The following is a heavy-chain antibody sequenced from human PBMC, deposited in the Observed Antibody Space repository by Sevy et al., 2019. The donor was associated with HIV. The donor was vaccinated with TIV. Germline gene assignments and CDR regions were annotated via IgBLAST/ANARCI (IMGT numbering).Heavy chain of an antibody. Sequence: SETSLTCAVSGYSISSGYYWGWIRQPPGKGLEWIGSIYHSGSTYYNPSLKSRVTISVDTSKNQFSLKLSSVAAADTAVYYCARVYYYGSGSPNYYFDYWGQGTLVTVSS. V-gene: IGHV4-38-2*01. J-gene: IGHJ4*02. D-gene: IGHD3-10*01. CDR1: GYSISSGYY. CDR2: IYHSGST. CDR3: ARVYYYGSGSPNYYFDY.